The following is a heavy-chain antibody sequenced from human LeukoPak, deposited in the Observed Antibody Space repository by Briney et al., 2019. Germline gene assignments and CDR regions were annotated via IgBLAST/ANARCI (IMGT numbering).Heavy chain of an antibody. CDR2: INHSGST. V-gene: IGHV4-34*01. CDR1: GGSFSGYY. J-gene: IGHJ4*02. CDR3: ARAEYSSSWYYFDY. Sequence: SETLSLTCAVYGGSFSGYYWSWIRQPPGKRLEWIGEINHSGSTNYNPSLKSRVTISVDTSKNQFSLKLSSVTAADTAVYYCARAEYSSSWYYFDYWGQGTLVTVSS. D-gene: IGHD6-13*01.